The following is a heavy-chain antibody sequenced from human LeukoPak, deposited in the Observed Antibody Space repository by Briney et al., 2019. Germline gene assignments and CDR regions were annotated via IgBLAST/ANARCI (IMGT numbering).Heavy chain of an antibody. J-gene: IGHJ4*02. Sequence: GGSLRLSCAASGFTFSSYGMRWVSQAPGKGLEWVAVIWYDGSNKYYADSVKGRFTISIDNSKNTLYLQMNSLRAEDTAVYYCAIGICSGGSCYHDYWGQGTLVTVSS. D-gene: IGHD2-15*01. CDR3: AIGICSGGSCYHDY. CDR2: IWYDGSNK. V-gene: IGHV3-33*01. CDR1: GFTFSSYG.